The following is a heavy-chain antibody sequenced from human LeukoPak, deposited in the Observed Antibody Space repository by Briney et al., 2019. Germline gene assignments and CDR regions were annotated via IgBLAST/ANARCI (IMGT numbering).Heavy chain of an antibody. V-gene: IGHV3-15*07. CDR3: ARDEGYCSRTSCYGASKGMDV. CDR1: GFTFSNAW. D-gene: IGHD2-2*01. Sequence: GGSLRLSCATSGFTFSNAWMNWVRQAPGKGLEWVGRIRSNSDGGTIDYAAPVKGRFTLSRDDSKTTLYLQMNSLRAEDTAVYYCARDEGYCSRTSCYGASKGMDVWGQGTAVIVSS. J-gene: IGHJ6*02. CDR2: IRSNSDGGTI.